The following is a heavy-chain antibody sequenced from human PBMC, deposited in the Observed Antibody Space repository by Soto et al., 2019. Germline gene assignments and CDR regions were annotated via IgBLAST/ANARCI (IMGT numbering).Heavy chain of an antibody. V-gene: IGHV3-23*01. CDR3: AREFAPGSPNYDY. CDR2: FTRGGNT. D-gene: IGHD3-10*01. J-gene: IGHJ4*02. Sequence: EVQLLESGGGLEQPGGSLRLSCAASGFTFSNYAMSWVRQAPGKGLEWVSTFTRGGNTYYADSVKGRFTIYRDNSKNTLYLQMDSLRAEDTAVYYCAREFAPGSPNYDYWGLGTLVTVSS. CDR1: GFTFSNYA.